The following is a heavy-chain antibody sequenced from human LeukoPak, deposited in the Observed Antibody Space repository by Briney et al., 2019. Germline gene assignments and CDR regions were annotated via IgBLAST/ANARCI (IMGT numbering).Heavy chain of an antibody. D-gene: IGHD2-21*02. CDR3: ARHISIRDCYGSKYNRFDP. V-gene: IGHV4-39*01. Sequence: PSETLSLTCTVSGGSISSSSYYWGWIRQPPGKGLEWIGSIYYSGSTYYNPSLKSRVTISVDTSKNQFSLKLSSVTAADTAVYYCARHISIRDCYGSKYNRFDPWGQGTLVTVSS. CDR1: GGSISSSSYY. CDR2: IYYSGST. J-gene: IGHJ5*02.